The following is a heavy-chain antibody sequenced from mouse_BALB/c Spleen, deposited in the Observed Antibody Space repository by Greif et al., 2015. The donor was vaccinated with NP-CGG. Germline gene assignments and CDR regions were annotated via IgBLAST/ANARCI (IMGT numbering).Heavy chain of an antibody. D-gene: IGHD3-2*01. CDR2: IWSVGST. CDR3: AKRQLGLLPYAMDY. CDR1: GFSLTSYG. Sequence: QVQLQQSGPGLVQPSQSLSITCTVSGFSLTSYGVHWVRQSPGKGLEWLGVIWSVGSTDYNAAFISRLSISKDNSKSQVFFKMNSLQANDTAIYYCAKRQLGLLPYAMDYWGQGTSVTVSS. J-gene: IGHJ4*01. V-gene: IGHV2-2*02.